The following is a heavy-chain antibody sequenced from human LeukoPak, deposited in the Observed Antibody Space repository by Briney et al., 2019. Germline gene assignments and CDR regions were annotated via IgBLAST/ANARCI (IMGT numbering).Heavy chain of an antibody. CDR1: GYSISSGNY. CDR2: ISYSGTT. J-gene: IGHJ4*02. D-gene: IGHD6-6*01. CDR3: ARARFDY. V-gene: IGHV4-38-2*01. Sequence: PSETLSLTCAVSGYSISSGNYWGWIRQPPGKGLEWIGTISYSGTTYHNPSLKSRVTISLDASKNQFSLKLSSVTAADTAVYYCARARFDYWGQGTLVTVSS.